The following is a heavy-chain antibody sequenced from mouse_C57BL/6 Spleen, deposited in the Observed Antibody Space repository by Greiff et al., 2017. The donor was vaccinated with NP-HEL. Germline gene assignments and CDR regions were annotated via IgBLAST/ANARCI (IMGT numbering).Heavy chain of an antibody. D-gene: IGHD1-1*01. CDR3: ARLSEDYYGSSYGYFDV. CDR2: ISSGGSYT. Sequence: EVKLQESGGDLVKPGGSLKLSCAASGFTFSSYGMSWVRQTPDKRLEWVATISSGGSYTYYPDSVKGRFTISRDNAKNTLYLQMSSLKSEDTAMYYCARLSEDYYGSSYGYFDVWGTGTTVTVSS. CDR1: GFTFSSYG. V-gene: IGHV5-6*01. J-gene: IGHJ1*03.